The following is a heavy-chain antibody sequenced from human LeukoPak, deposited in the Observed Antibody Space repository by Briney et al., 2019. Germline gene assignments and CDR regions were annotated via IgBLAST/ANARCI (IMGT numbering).Heavy chain of an antibody. D-gene: IGHD3-10*01. CDR1: GFTFSSHS. J-gene: IGHJ3*02. CDR3: TKGGGRESFDI. V-gene: IGHV3-23*01. Sequence: GGSLRLSCAASGFTFSSHSMTWVRQAPGKGLEWVSSIGVSGGITYFADSVKGRFTVSRDNSKNTLYLQMDSLRGEDTAVYYCTKGGGRESFDIWGQGTMVTVSS. CDR2: IGVSGGIT.